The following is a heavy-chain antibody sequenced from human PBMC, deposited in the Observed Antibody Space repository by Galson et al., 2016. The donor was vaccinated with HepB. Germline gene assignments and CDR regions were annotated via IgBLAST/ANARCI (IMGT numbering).Heavy chain of an antibody. D-gene: IGHD6-13*01. CDR3: ARSGHDSTSWYDY. CDR2: IYHSGTT. Sequence: ETLSLTCGVSGVSISNSKWGSWVRQPPGKGLEWIGEIYHSGTTTYNPSLKSRVTISVDTSKNQFSLKLSSVTAADTAVYYCARSGHDSTSWYDYWGQGTLGTVSS. V-gene: IGHV4-4*02. J-gene: IGHJ4*02. CDR1: GVSISNSKW.